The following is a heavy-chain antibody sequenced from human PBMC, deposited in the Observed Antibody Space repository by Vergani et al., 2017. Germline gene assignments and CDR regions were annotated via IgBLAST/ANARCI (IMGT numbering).Heavy chain of an antibody. CDR3: ARDGGEYDKDALDV. CDR1: GGPLSTRGQS. V-gene: IGHV4-61*02. CDR2: IYSIGAT. D-gene: IGHD2-21*01. Sequence: QVQLQESGPGLVKPSQTLSLICTVSGGPLSTRGQSWTWLREAAGKGLEWIGRIYSIGATNYNPALRRRAIMSVDASKKQFSLKLTSVTAADTAVYYCARDGGEYDKDALDVWGQGTKVTVTS. J-gene: IGHJ3*01.